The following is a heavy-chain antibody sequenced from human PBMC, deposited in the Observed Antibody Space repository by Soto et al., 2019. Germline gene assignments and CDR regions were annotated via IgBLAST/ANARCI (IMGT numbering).Heavy chain of an antibody. Sequence: GESLKISCKGSGYSFTSYWISWVRQMPGKGLEWMGRIDPSDSYTNYSPSFQGHVTISADKSISTAYLQWSSLKASDTAMYYCARHPPPGLSPSDGMDVWGQGTTVTVSS. CDR1: GYSFTSYW. J-gene: IGHJ6*02. V-gene: IGHV5-10-1*01. CDR3: ARHPPPGLSPSDGMDV. CDR2: IDPSDSYT.